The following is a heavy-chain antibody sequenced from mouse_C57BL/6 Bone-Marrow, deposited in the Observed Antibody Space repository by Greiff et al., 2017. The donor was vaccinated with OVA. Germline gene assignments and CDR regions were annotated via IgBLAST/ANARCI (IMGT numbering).Heavy chain of an antibody. Sequence: EVQGVESGGGLVKPGGSLKLSCAASGFTFSDYGMHWVRQAPEKGLEWVAYISSGSSTIYYADTVKGRFTISRDNAKNTLFLQLTSLRSEDSAVYYCARINYWYFDVWGTGTTVTVSS. J-gene: IGHJ1*03. CDR2: ISSGSSTI. CDR3: ARINYWYFDV. CDR1: GFTFSDYG. V-gene: IGHV5-17*01.